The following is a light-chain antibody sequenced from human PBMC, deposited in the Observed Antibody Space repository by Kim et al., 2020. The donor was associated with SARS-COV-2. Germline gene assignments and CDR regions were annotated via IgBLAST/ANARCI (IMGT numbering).Light chain of an antibody. V-gene: IGKV3-11*01. CDR2: DAS. CDR1: QSVSSS. CDR3: QQRSSWPPT. J-gene: IGKJ4*01. Sequence: EIVLTQSPATLSLSPGERATLSCRASQSVSSSLAWYQQNPGQAPRLLIYDASNRATGIPARFSGSGSGTDFTLTISSLEPEDFAVYYCQQRSSWPPTFGGGTKVEIK.